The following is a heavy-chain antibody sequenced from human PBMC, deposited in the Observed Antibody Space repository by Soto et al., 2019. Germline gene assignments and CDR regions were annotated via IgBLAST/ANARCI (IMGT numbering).Heavy chain of an antibody. D-gene: IGHD4-17*01. Sequence: SGPTLVNPTQTLTLTCTFSGFSLSTSGMCVSWIRQPPGKALEWLARIDWDDDKYYSTSLKTRLTISKDTSKNQVVLTMTNMDPVDTATYYCARIPAYGDYFDYRGQGTLVTVSS. CDR3: ARIPAYGDYFDY. CDR1: GFSLSTSGMC. J-gene: IGHJ4*02. CDR2: IDWDDDK. V-gene: IGHV2-70*11.